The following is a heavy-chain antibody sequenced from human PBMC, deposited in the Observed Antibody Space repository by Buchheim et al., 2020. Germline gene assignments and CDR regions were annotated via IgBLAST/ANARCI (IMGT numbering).Heavy chain of an antibody. J-gene: IGHJ6*02. CDR2: ISYDGSNK. CDR3: ARDGSSGSYEYYYGMDV. CDR1: GFTFSSYA. V-gene: IGHV3-30*04. Sequence: QVQLVESGGGVVQPGRSLRLSCAASGFTFSSYAMHWVRQAPGKGLEWVAVISYDGSNKYYADSVKGRFTISRDNSKNTLYLQMISLRAEDTAVYYCARDGSSGSYEYYYGMDVWGQGTT. D-gene: IGHD3-10*01.